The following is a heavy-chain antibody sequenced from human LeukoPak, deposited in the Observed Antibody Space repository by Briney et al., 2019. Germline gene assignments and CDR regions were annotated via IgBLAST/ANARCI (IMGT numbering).Heavy chain of an antibody. J-gene: IGHJ4*02. CDR2: IYYSGST. Sequence: SETLSLTCTVSGGSISSYYWSWIRQPPAKGLEWIGYIYYSGSTNYNPSLKSRVTISVDTSKNQFSLKLSSVTAADTAVYYCARQLGSYFDYWGQGTLVTVSS. D-gene: IGHD7-27*01. CDR3: ARQLGSYFDY. CDR1: GGSISSYY. V-gene: IGHV4-59*01.